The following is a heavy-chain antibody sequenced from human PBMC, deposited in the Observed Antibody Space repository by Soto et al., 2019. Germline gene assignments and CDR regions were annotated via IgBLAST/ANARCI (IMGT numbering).Heavy chain of an antibody. CDR1: GDSVSSGRYY. CDR2: MYYSGST. CDR3: AREGYREGLDY. J-gene: IGHJ4*02. V-gene: IGHV4-61*01. Sequence: SETLSLTCTVSGDSVSSGRYYWTWIRQPPGKRLEWIGYMYYSGSTNYNPSLKSRVTVSVDTSKNQFSLKLSSVTAADTAVYYCAREGYREGLDYWGQGTQVTVSS. D-gene: IGHD3-16*02.